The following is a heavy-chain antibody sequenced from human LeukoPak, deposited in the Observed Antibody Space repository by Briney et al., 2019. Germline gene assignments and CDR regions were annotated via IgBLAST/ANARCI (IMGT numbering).Heavy chain of an antibody. CDR2: IYHSGST. CDR3: ARGIAVAGSPFFYDY. CDR1: GYSISSGYY. Sequence: SETLSLTCAVSGYSISSGYYWGWIRQPPGKGLEWIGSIYHSGSTFYNPSLKSRVTISADTSKNQFSLKLSSVTAADTAVYYCARGIAVAGSPFFYDYWGQGTLVTVSP. J-gene: IGHJ4*02. D-gene: IGHD6-19*01. V-gene: IGHV4-38-2*01.